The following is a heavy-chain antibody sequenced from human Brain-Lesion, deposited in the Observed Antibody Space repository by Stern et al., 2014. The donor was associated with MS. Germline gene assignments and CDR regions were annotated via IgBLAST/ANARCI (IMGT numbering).Heavy chain of an antibody. CDR2: IYQSGSA. Sequence: QVQLEESGPGLVKPSGTLSLTCAISGASISNTQWWTWVRQSPGKGLEWIGEIYQSGSANYNPSLRSRVTISVDRSKNSFSLKLNSVTAADTAVYYCARDPRRGGLSGYYHGLDVWGPGTTVTVSS. D-gene: IGHD2/OR15-2a*01. V-gene: IGHV4-4*02. CDR1: GASISNTQW. CDR3: ARDPRRGGLSGYYHGLDV. J-gene: IGHJ6*02.